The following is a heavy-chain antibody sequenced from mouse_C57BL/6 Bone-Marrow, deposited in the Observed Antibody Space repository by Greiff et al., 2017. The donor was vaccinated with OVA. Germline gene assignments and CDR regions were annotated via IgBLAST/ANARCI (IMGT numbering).Heavy chain of an antibody. CDR3: ARYDYEGDWFAY. Sequence: VKLQESGAELVRPGTSVKMSCKASGYTFTNYWIGWAKQRPGHGLEWIGDIYPGGGYTNYNEKFKGKATLTADKSSSTAYMQFSSLTSEDSAIYYCARYDYEGDWFAYWGQGTLVTVSA. CDR1: GYTFTNYW. J-gene: IGHJ3*01. CDR2: IYPGGGYT. D-gene: IGHD2-4*01. V-gene: IGHV1-63*01.